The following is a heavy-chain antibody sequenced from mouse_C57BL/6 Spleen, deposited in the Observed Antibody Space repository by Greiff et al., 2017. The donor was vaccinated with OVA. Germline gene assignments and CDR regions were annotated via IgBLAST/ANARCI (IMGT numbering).Heavy chain of an antibody. Sequence: EVQLQQSGPGLVKPSQSLSLTCSVTGYSITSGYYWNWIRQFPGNKLEWMGYISYDGSNNYNPSLKNRISITRDTSKNQFFLKLNSVTTEDTATYYCARVGTAQAWFAYWGQGTLVTVSA. J-gene: IGHJ3*01. CDR1: GYSITSGYY. CDR2: ISYDGSN. D-gene: IGHD3-2*02. V-gene: IGHV3-6*01. CDR3: ARVGTAQAWFAY.